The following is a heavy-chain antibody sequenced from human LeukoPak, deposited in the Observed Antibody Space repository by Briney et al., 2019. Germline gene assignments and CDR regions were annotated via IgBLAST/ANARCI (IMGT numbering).Heavy chain of an antibody. J-gene: IGHJ4*02. Sequence: GGSLRLSCAASGFTFSSYAMSWVRQAPGKGLEWVSAISGSGGSTYYADPVKGRFTISRDNSKNTLYLQMNSLRAEDTAVYYCAKDVPEIYYDFWSGYYHGYWGQGTLVTVSS. CDR2: ISGSGGST. CDR3: AKDVPEIYYDFWSGYYHGY. V-gene: IGHV3-23*01. D-gene: IGHD3-3*01. CDR1: GFTFSSYA.